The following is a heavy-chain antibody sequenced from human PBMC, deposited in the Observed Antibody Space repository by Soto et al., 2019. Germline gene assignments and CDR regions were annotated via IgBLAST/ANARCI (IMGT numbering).Heavy chain of an antibody. V-gene: IGHV1-46*02. J-gene: IGHJ4*02. CDR3: ARGLGGDSDF. CDR1: GYTFNIYY. CDR2: INPSGDKI. Sequence: QVQLVQSGAEVKKPGASVRVSCKASGYTFNIYYMYWVRQAPGRGLEWMGVINPSGDKITHAHKFQGRLTLTRDTPTSTAYMELSSLTSDDTAMYYCARGLGGDSDFWGQGTLVTVSS. D-gene: IGHD7-27*01.